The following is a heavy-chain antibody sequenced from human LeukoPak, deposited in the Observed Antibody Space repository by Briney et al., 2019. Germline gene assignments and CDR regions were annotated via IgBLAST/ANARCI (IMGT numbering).Heavy chain of an antibody. J-gene: IGHJ6*02. CDR1: GFTFPTYS. CDR2: INAAGDDM. CDR3: AKGIFGVIHNGIDV. Sequence: GGSPRLSCVASGFTFPTYSMAWVRQAPGKGLDWVSSINAAGDDMYYADSVKGRFSISRDNLKNTSYLQMHSLRAEDRAIYYCAKGIFGVIHNGIDVWGQGTAVTVSS. V-gene: IGHV3-23*01. D-gene: IGHD3-3*01.